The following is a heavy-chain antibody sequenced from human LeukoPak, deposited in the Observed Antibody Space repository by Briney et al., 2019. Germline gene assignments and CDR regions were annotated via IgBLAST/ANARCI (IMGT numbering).Heavy chain of an antibody. Sequence: SETLSLTCTVSGGSISSYYWSWIRQPPGKGLEWIGYIYYSGSTNYNPSLKSRVTISVDTSKNQFSLKLSSVTAADTAVYYCARDSYYDSSGHHYYYYYMDVWGKGTTVTISS. CDR1: GGSISSYY. CDR3: ARDSYYDSSGHHYYYYYMDV. D-gene: IGHD3-22*01. CDR2: IYYSGST. V-gene: IGHV4-59*12. J-gene: IGHJ6*03.